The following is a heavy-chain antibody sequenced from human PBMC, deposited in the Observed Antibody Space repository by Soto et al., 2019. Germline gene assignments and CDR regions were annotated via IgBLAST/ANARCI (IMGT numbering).Heavy chain of an antibody. D-gene: IGHD5-18*01. CDR2: IYYSGST. J-gene: IGHJ4*02. V-gene: IGHV4-30-4*01. CDR3: ARGSSYVDLDY. Sequence: PSETLSLTCTVSGGSISSGGFYWSWIRQPPGQGLEWIGYIYYSGSTYYNPSLKSRVTISVDTSKDQFSLKLSSVTAADTAVYYCARGSSYVDLDYWGQGTLVTVSS. CDR1: GGSISSGGFY.